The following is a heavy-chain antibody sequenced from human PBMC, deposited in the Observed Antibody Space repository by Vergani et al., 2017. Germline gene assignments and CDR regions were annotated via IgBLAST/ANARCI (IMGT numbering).Heavy chain of an antibody. CDR1: GFTFGDYA. CDR3: TRGGYYDREVVDYYGMDV. V-gene: IGHV3-49*05. D-gene: IGHD3-10*02. J-gene: IGHJ6*02. Sequence: EVQLVESGGGLVKPGRSLRLSCTASGFTFGDYAMSWFRQAPGKGLEWVGFIRSKAYGGTTEYAASVKGRFTISRVDSKSIAYLQMNSLKTEDTAVYYCTRGGYYDREVVDYYGMDVWGQGTTVTVSS. CDR2: IRSKAYGGTT.